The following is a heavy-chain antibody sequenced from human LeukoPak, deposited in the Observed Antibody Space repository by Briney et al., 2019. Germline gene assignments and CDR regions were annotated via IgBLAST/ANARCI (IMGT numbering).Heavy chain of an antibody. D-gene: IGHD3-10*01. CDR2: IYYSGST. Sequence: PSEALSLTCTVSDGSISSYYWSWIRQPPGKGLEWIGYIYYSGSTNYNPSLKSRVTISVDTSKNQFSLKLSSVTAADTAVYYCARVGVRGVFVYYFDYWGQGTLVTVSS. J-gene: IGHJ4*02. V-gene: IGHV4-59*01. CDR1: DGSISSYY. CDR3: ARVGVRGVFVYYFDY.